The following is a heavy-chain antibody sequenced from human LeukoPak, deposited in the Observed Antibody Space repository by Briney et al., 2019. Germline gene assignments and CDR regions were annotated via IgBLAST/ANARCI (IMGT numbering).Heavy chain of an antibody. CDR3: ATKRRSSGYLFDY. V-gene: IGHV3-72*01. Sequence: PGGSLRLSCAASGFTFSDHYMDWVRQAPGKGLEWVGRIRNKANSYTTEYAASVKGRFTISRDDSNNSLYLQMNSLKTEDTAVYYCATKRRSSGYLFDYWGQGTLVTVSS. CDR1: GFTFSDHY. D-gene: IGHD3-22*01. J-gene: IGHJ4*02. CDR2: IRNKANSYTT.